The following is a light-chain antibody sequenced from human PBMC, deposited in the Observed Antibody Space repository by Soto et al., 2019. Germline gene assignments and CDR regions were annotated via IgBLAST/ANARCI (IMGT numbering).Light chain of an antibody. V-gene: IGKV3-15*01. CDR1: QSVSGN. CDR3: QQYNNWPPYT. CDR2: GAS. J-gene: IGKJ2*01. Sequence: EIVMTQSPATLSVSPGERATLSCRASQSVSGNLAWYQQKPGQAPRLLIYGASTRATGIPARFSGSRSGTEFILTISNLQSADYSIYYCQQYNNWPPYTFGQGTKLEIK.